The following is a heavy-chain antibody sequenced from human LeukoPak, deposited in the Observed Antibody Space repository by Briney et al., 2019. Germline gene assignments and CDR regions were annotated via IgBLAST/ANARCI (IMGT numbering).Heavy chain of an antibody. CDR1: GYSFTSYW. CDR3: ARPITRYYDSSGYFGY. D-gene: IGHD3-22*01. J-gene: IGHJ4*02. V-gene: IGHV5-51*01. Sequence: GESLKISCKGSGYSFTSYWIGWVRQMPGKGLEWMGIIYPGDSDIRYSPSFQGQVTISADKSISTAYLQWSSLKASDTAMYYCARPITRYYDSSGYFGYWGQGTLVTVSS. CDR2: IYPGDSDI.